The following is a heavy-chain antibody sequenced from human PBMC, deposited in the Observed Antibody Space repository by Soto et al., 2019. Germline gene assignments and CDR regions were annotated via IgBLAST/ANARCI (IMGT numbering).Heavy chain of an antibody. V-gene: IGHV4-59*01. CDR1: GGSISRYY. CDR3: ARDLSISSTDGPLDP. CDR2: IHYPGST. Sequence: LSLTCTVSGGSISRYYWTWIRQPPGKGLEWIGNIHYPGSTNYNPSLKSRVTISLGTSKSQFSLKLSSVTAADTAVYYCARDLSISSTDGPLDPWGHGTLVTVSS. D-gene: IGHD6-6*01. J-gene: IGHJ5*02.